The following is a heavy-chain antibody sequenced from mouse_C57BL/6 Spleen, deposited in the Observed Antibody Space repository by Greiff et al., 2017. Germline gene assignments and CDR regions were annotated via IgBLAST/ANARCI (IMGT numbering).Heavy chain of an antibody. CDR3: ARCYGRGLEY. CDR1: GYTFTSYW. Sequence: VQLQQPGAELVMPGASVKLSCKASGYTFTSYWMHWVKQRPGQGLEWIGEIDPSDSYTNYNQKFKGKSTLTVDKSSSTAYMQLSSLTSEDSAVYYCARCYGRGLEYWGQGTSVTVSS. D-gene: IGHD1-1*01. CDR2: IDPSDSYT. J-gene: IGHJ4*01. V-gene: IGHV1-69*01.